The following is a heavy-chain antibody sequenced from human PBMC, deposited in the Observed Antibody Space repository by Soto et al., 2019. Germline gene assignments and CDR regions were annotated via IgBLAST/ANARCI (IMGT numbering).Heavy chain of an antibody. J-gene: IGHJ5*02. Sequence: EVQLLESGGGLVQPGGSLRLSCAASGFTFSSYAMSWVRQAPGKGLEWVSAISGSGGSTYYADSVKGRFTISRDNSKNTLYLQMNSLRAEDTAVYYCAKDYIAAAGTARGWFDPWGQGTLVTVSS. D-gene: IGHD6-13*01. CDR2: ISGSGGST. CDR3: AKDYIAAAGTARGWFDP. V-gene: IGHV3-23*01. CDR1: GFTFSSYA.